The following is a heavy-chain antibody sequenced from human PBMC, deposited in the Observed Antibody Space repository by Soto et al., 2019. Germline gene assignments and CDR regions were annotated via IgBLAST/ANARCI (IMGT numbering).Heavy chain of an antibody. CDR1: GGSITGSSFS. D-gene: IGHD3-16*01. Sequence: QRQLRESGPGLVKPSETLSLTCSVSGGSITGSSFSWAWIRQSPGTGLQWIGSLSYSGSTYYNPSLEGRVAISADTSKHAFSLELKLMPAADTATYFCARGLRWTRTFDFWGRGTLVTVSS. V-gene: IGHV4-39*01. CDR2: LSYSGST. J-gene: IGHJ4*02. CDR3: ARGLRWTRTFDF.